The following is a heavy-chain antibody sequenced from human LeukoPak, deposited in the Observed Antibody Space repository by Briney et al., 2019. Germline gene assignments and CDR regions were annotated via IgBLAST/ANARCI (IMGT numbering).Heavy chain of an antibody. J-gene: IGHJ4*02. V-gene: IGHV3-23*01. Sequence: GGSLRLSCAASGFTFSSYAVRWVRQAPGKGLEWVASIGGSGATTFYTDSVRGRFTISRDNSKNTLSLQMNSLRAEDTAVYYCAKGESQPKYYFDYWGQGTLVTVSS. D-gene: IGHD2-2*01. CDR3: AKGESQPKYYFDY. CDR2: IGGSGATT. CDR1: GFTFSSYA.